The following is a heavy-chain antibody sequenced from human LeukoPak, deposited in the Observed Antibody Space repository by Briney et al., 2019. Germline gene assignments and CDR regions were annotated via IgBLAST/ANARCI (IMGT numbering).Heavy chain of an antibody. D-gene: IGHD2-15*01. CDR2: IDDSGST. J-gene: IGHJ5*02. V-gene: IGHV4-34*01. CDR1: GGSFYGYS. Sequence: PSETLSLTCGVYGGSFYGYSWTWIRQPPGKGLELIGDIDDSGSTNYKPSLRSRLSISIDTSKKQFSLRLRSVTAADTAVYYCARGHPPVVAVRTNWFDPWGQGIPVTVSS. CDR3: ARGHPPVVAVRTNWFDP.